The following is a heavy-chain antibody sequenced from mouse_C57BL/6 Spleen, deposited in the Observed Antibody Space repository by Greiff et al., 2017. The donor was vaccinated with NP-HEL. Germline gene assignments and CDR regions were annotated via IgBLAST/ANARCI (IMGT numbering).Heavy chain of an antibody. D-gene: IGHD2-2*01. J-gene: IGHJ4*01. CDR2: IWSGGST. CDR3: ARYGYDDNYAMDY. CDR1: GFSLTSYG. V-gene: IGHV2-2*01. Sequence: VQGVESGPGLVQPSQSLSITCTVSGFSLTSYGVHWVRQSPGKGLEWLGVIWSGGSTDYNAAFISRLSISKDNSKSQVFFKMNRLQADNTAIYYCARYGYDDNYAMDYWGQGTSVTVSS.